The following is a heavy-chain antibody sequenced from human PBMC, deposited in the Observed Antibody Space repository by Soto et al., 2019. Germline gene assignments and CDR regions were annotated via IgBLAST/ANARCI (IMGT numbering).Heavy chain of an antibody. J-gene: IGHJ4*02. V-gene: IGHV3-33*01. CDR1: GFTFSSYG. D-gene: IGHD1-1*01. CDR2: IWYDGSNK. Sequence: QVQLVESGGGVVQPGRSLRLSCAASGFTFSSYGMHWVRQAPGKGLEWVAVIWYDGSNKYYADSVKGRFTISRDNSKNTLYLQMNSLRAEDTAEYYCARSFPGGTTGTTIDYWGQGTLVTVSS. CDR3: ARSFPGGTTGTTIDY.